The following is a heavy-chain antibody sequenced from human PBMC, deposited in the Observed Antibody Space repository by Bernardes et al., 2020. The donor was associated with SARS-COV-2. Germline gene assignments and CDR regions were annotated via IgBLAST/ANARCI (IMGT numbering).Heavy chain of an antibody. Sequence: GGSLRLSCAAFGFTFSNYWMAWVRQAPGKGLEWVANIRQDGSEKVYVDSVKGRFTISRDNAENSLYLQMNSLRAEDSAVDYWARDNTWMNDYWGRGTLVTVSS. CDR3: ARDNTWMNDY. V-gene: IGHV3-7*03. J-gene: IGHJ4*02. CDR2: IRQDGSEK. CDR1: GFTFSNYW. D-gene: IGHD5-12*01.